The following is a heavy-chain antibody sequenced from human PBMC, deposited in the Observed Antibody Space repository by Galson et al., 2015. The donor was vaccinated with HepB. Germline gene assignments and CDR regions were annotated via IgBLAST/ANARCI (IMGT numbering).Heavy chain of an antibody. CDR3: ARDPKVVPGNWFDP. CDR2: IIPIFGTA. V-gene: IGHV1-69*13. Sequence: SVKVSCKASGGTFSSYAISWARQAPGQGLEWMGGIIPIFGTANYAQKFQGRVTITADESTSTAYMELSSLRSEDTAVYYCARDPKVVPGNWFDPWGQGTLVTVSS. D-gene: IGHD2-15*01. J-gene: IGHJ5*02. CDR1: GGTFSSYA.